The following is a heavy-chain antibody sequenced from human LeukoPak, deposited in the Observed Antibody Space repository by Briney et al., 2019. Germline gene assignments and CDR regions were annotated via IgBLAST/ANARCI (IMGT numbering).Heavy chain of an antibody. J-gene: IGHJ4*02. Sequence: GGSLRLSCAASGFTFSSYGMHWVRQAPGKGLEWMAVISYDGSNKYYADSVKGRLTISRDNSKNTLYLQMNSLRAEDTAVYYCARDVRYSSGWFFDYWGQGTLVTVSS. D-gene: IGHD6-19*01. CDR2: ISYDGSNK. V-gene: IGHV3-30*03. CDR1: GFTFSSYG. CDR3: ARDVRYSSGWFFDY.